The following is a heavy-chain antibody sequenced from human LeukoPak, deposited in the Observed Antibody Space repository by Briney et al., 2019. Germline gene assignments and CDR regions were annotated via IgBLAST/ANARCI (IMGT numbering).Heavy chain of an antibody. V-gene: IGHV1-69*13. CDR3: ARDSVEMATITAFDY. J-gene: IGHJ4*02. CDR2: IIPIFGTA. Sequence: ASVKVSCKASGYTFTSYYMHWVRQAPGQGLEWMGGIIPIFGTANYAQKFQGRVTITADESTSTAYMELSSLRSEDTAVYYCARDSVEMATITAFDYWGQGTLVTVSS. D-gene: IGHD5-24*01. CDR1: GYTFTSYY.